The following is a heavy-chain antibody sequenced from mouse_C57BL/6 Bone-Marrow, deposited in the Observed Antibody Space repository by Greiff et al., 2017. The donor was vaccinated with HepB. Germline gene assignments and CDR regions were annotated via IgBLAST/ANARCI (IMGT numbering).Heavy chain of an antibody. CDR3: ARSYYYGSSYVENYAMDY. CDR1: GYTFTDYN. CDR2: INPNNGGT. D-gene: IGHD1-1*01. V-gene: IGHV1-18*01. Sequence: VQLQQSGPELVKPGASVKIPCKASGYTFTDYNMDWVKQSHGKSLEWIGDINPNNGGTIYNQKFKGKATLTVDKSSSTAYMELRSLTSEDTAVYYCARSYYYGSSYVENYAMDYWGQGTSVTVSS. J-gene: IGHJ4*01.